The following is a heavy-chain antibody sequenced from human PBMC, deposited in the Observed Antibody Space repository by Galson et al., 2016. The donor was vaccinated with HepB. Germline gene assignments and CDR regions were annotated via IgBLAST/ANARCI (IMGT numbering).Heavy chain of an antibody. CDR2: TYYRSRWYH. J-gene: IGHJ6*04. V-gene: IGHV6-1*01. D-gene: IGHD3-10*01. CDR1: GDSVSSNRAV. CDR3: ARELTMVQGVMFVIQKGLDG. Sequence: CAISGDSVSSNRAVWNWIRQSPSRGLEWLGRTYYRSRWYHDYAGYVKSRLTINPDKTKNQFSLQLNSVTPEDTAVYYCARELTMVQGVMFVIQKGLDGWGKGTTVTVSS.